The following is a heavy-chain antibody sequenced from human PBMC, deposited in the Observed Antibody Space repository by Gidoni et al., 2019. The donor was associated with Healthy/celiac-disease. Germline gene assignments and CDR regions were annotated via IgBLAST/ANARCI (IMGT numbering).Heavy chain of an antibody. V-gene: IGHV3-23*01. CDR2: ISGSGGST. D-gene: IGHD6-19*01. J-gene: IGHJ2*01. Sequence: EVQRLESGGGLVPPGGALGPSCAASGFTCSSYAMSWVRQAAVRGLEWVSAISGSGGSTYYADSVKGRFTISRDNTKNTLYLQMNSLRAEDTAVYYCAKDKGGSGWVLRYWYFDLWGRGTLVTVSS. CDR3: AKDKGGSGWVLRYWYFDL. CDR1: GFTCSSYA.